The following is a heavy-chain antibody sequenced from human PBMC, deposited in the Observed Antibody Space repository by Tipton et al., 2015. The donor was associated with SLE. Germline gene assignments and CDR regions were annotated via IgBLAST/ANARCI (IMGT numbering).Heavy chain of an antibody. J-gene: IGHJ3*02. Sequence: TLSLTCTVSGGSISSSSYYWGWIRQSPGKGLEWIGSIYYSGSTYYNPSLKSQVTISVDTSKNQFSLKLTSVTAADTAVYYCARGHNYYDSSGYFPDVFDIWGQGTMVTVSS. CDR2: IYYSGST. CDR1: GGSISSSSYY. D-gene: IGHD3-22*01. CDR3: ARGHNYYDSSGYFPDVFDI. V-gene: IGHV4-39*07.